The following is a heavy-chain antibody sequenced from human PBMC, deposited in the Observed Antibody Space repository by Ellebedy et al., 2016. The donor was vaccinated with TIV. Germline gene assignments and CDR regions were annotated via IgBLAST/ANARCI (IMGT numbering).Heavy chain of an antibody. Sequence: GESLKISCAASGCTFSSNWMSWVRQTPGKGLEWVAYIKQDGSEKYYLDSVKGRFTISRDNAKNSLYLQMNSLRAEDTAVYYCARGRSFNWGQGTLVTVSS. CDR2: IKQDGSEK. D-gene: IGHD3-10*01. J-gene: IGHJ4*02. V-gene: IGHV3-7*03. CDR3: ARGRSFN. CDR1: GCTFSSNW.